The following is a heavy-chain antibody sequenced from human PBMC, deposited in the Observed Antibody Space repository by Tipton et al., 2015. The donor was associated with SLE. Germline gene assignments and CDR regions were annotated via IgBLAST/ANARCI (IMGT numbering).Heavy chain of an antibody. V-gene: IGHV4-59*08. CDR2: ISFSGLT. Sequence: LRLSCTVSGASISSYYWSWVRQPPGKGLEWIGYISFSGLTNYNPSVRSRVSTSMDTSKNQFSLQVSSVTAADTALYYCARHKLGFSWSYFDSWGQGTLVTVSS. J-gene: IGHJ4*02. CDR1: GASISSYY. CDR3: ARHKLGFSWSYFDS. D-gene: IGHD2/OR15-2a*01.